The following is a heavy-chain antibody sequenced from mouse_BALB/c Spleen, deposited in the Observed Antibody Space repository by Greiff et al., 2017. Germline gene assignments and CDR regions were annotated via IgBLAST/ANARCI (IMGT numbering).Heavy chain of an antibody. J-gene: IGHJ4*01. V-gene: IGHV14-3*02. Sequence: VHVKQSGAELVKPGASVKLSCTASGFNIKDTYMHWVKQRPEQGLEWIGRIDPANGNTKYDPKFQGKATITADTSSNTASLQLSSLTSEDTAVYYCARSISYAMDYWGQGTSVTVSS. CDR1: GFNIKDTY. CDR2: IDPANGNT. CDR3: ARSISYAMDY.